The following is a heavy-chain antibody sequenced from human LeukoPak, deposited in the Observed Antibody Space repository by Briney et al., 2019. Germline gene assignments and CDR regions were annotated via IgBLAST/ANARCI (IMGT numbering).Heavy chain of an antibody. CDR1: GGSISSGGYY. CDR3: ARDAYYYDSSGYYQHLYFDL. J-gene: IGHJ2*01. V-gene: IGHV4-31*03. CDR2: IYYSGST. D-gene: IGHD3-22*01. Sequence: SETLSLTCTVSGGSISSGGYYWSWIRQHPGKGLEWIGYIYYSGSTYYNPSLKSRVTISVDTSKNQFSLKLSSVTAADTAVYYCARDAYYYDSSGYYQHLYFDLWGRGTLVTVSS.